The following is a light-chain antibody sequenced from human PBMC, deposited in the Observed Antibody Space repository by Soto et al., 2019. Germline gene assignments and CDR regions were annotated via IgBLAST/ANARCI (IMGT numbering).Light chain of an antibody. CDR3: CSYAGSYTWV. CDR1: SSDVGGYNF. Sequence: QSALTQPRSVSGSPGQSVTISCTGTSSDVGGYNFVSWYQQHPGKAPKFMIYDVSKRPSGVPDRFSGSKSGNTASLTISGLQAEDEADYYCCSYAGSYTWVFGGRTKVTVL. CDR2: DVS. J-gene: IGLJ3*02. V-gene: IGLV2-11*01.